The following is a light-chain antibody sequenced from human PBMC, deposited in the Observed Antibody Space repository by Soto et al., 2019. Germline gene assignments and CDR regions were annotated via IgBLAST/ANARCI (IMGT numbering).Light chain of an antibody. CDR3: QQYDTLPWT. J-gene: IGKJ1*01. Sequence: DIQMTQSPSSLSAVVGGRVSITCRASRHISHFLNWYQHKPGKAPELLIFDASNLQPGVPSRFSGSGPGANFTLSISSLQPEDIATYFCQQYDTLPWTFGQGTKVEFK. CDR2: DAS. V-gene: IGKV1-33*01. CDR1: RHISHF.